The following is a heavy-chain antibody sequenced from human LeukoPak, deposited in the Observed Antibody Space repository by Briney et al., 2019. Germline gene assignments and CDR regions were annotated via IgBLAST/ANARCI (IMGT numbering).Heavy chain of an antibody. Sequence: GGSLRLSCTASGFTFSRSWMNWIRQAPGKGLEWVPNINPDGDGMRFVDSVKGRFTMSRDNAQSSLHLQMNSLRVEDTAFYYCAAWTDRGYSYWGQGVLVTVSS. J-gene: IGHJ4*02. CDR1: GFTFSRSW. CDR3: AAWTDRGYSY. D-gene: IGHD5-12*01. CDR2: INPDGDGM. V-gene: IGHV3-7*01.